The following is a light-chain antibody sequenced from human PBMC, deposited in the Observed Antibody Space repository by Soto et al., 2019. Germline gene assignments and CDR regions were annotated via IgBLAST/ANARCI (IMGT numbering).Light chain of an antibody. CDR1: QGFSSW. CDR3: QQANSFPLT. Sequence: EIQMTQSQSAVSASVGDRVTITCRASQGFSSWLAWYQQKPGKAPKLLIYTLSSLQSGVPSRFSGSGSGTDFTLTISSLQPEDFATYYCQQANSFPLTVGGGTKVEIK. CDR2: TLS. V-gene: IGKV1-12*01. J-gene: IGKJ4*01.